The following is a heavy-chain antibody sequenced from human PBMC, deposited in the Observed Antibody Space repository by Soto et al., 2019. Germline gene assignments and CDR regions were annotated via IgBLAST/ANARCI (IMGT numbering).Heavy chain of an antibody. V-gene: IGHV2-5*02. Sequence: QITLKESGPTRVKPTQTLALTCTFSGFALSTDGVGVGWLRQPPGKALEWLGFIYWDDDNRYSPSLKSRLTFTTDPTTKQVVLTTTNIDPADAATTYCAHRRRDRYNWDGGNFDYWGQGILVTVSS. CDR2: IYWDDDN. CDR1: GFALSTDGVG. J-gene: IGHJ4*02. D-gene: IGHD1-1*01. CDR3: AHRRRDRYNWDGGNFDY.